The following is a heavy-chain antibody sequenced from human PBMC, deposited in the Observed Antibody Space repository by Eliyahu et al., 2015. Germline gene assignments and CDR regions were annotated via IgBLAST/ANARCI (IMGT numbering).Heavy chain of an antibody. CDR2: ISGSGGST. V-gene: IGHV3-23*01. J-gene: IGHJ5*02. D-gene: IGHD6-19*01. Sequence: GKGLEWVSAISGSGGSTYYADSVKGRFTISRDNSKNTLYLQMNSLRAEDTAVYYCAKGGVEQWLPKGGNWFDPWGQGTLVTVSS. CDR3: AKGGVEQWLPKGGNWFDP.